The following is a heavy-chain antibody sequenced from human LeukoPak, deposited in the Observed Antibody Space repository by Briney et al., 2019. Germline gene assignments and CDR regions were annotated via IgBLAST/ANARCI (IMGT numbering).Heavy chain of an antibody. D-gene: IGHD4-17*01. CDR2: IYYSGST. V-gene: IGHV4-31*03. J-gene: IGHJ4*02. Sequence: SETLSLTCTVSGGSISSGDCYWSWIRQHPGKGLEWIGYIYYSGSTYYNPSLKSRVTISVDTSKNQFSLKLSSVTAADTAVYYCARDLLGEGLLRYFDYWGQGTLVTVSS. CDR3: ARDLLGEGLLRYFDY. CDR1: GGSISSGDCY.